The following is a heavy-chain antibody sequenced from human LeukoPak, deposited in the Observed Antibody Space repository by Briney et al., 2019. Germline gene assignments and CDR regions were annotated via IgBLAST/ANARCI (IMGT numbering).Heavy chain of an antibody. J-gene: IGHJ4*02. V-gene: IGHV4-59*01. CDR3: ASLRGFSYGFDY. CDR1: GGSISSYY. Sequence: SETLSLTCTVSGGSISSYYWSWIRQPPGKGLKWIGYIYYSGSTNYNPSLKSRVTISVDTSKNQFSLKLTSVTAADTAVYYCASLRGFSYGFDYWGQGTLVTVSS. D-gene: IGHD5-18*01. CDR2: IYYSGST.